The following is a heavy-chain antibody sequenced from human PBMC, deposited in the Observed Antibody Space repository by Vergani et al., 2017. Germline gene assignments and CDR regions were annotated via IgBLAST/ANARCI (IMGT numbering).Heavy chain of an antibody. CDR2: IDHTGRP. V-gene: IGHV4-34*01. Sequence: QVQLQQWGGGLLKPSETLSLTCVVTGGSFTSYHWTWIRQSPGEGLDWVGDIDHTGRPDYNPSLKSGLTMSVDKSRNQFSLTLNSVTATDTAIYFCARVNTETNGHLYYYYYMDVWGQGTAVTVS. CDR3: ARVNTETNGHLYYYYYMDV. CDR1: GGSFTSYH. D-gene: IGHD4-11*01. J-gene: IGHJ6*03.